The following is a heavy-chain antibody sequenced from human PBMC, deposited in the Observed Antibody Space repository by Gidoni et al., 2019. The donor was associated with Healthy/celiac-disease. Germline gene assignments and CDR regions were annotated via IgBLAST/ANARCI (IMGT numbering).Heavy chain of an antibody. Sequence: FSSYAMSWVRQAPGKGLEWVSAISGSGGSTYYADSVKGRFTISRDNSKNTLYLQMNSLRAEDTAVYYCAKDGCSSTSCYWGVFDYWGQGTLVTVSS. D-gene: IGHD2-2*01. J-gene: IGHJ4*02. CDR3: AKDGCSSTSCYWGVFDY. CDR2: ISGSGGST. CDR1: FSSYA. V-gene: IGHV3-23*01.